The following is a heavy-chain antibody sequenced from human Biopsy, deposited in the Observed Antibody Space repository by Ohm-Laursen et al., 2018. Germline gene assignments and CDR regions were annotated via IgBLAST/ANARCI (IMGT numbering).Heavy chain of an antibody. CDR3: ARDRGGARYGMDV. V-gene: IGHV3-9*01. CDR1: GFTFDGYG. CDR2: IRRNSAII. D-gene: IGHD1-26*01. J-gene: IGHJ6*02. Sequence: SLRPSCAASGFTFDGYGMHWVRQPPGKGLEWVSGIRRNSAIIDYADSVRGRFTISRDNARRFLFLQMNNLKSEDTAFYYCARDRGGARYGMDVWGRGTTVTVSS.